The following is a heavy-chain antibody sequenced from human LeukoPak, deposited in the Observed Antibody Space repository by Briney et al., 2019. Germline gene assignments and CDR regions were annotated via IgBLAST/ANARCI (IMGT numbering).Heavy chain of an antibody. V-gene: IGHV3-30*02. Sequence: GGSLRLSCAASGFTFSSYGMHWVRQAPGKGLEWVAFIRYDGSNKYYADSVKGRFTISRDNSKNTLYLQMNSLRAEDTAVYYCAKRGRWLQSGTYYYYYMDVWGKGTTVTISS. D-gene: IGHD5-24*01. CDR2: IRYDGSNK. CDR1: GFTFSSYG. CDR3: AKRGRWLQSGTYYYYYMDV. J-gene: IGHJ6*03.